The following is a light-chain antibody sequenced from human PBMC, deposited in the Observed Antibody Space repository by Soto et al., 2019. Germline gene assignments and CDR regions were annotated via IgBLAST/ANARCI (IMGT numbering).Light chain of an antibody. J-gene: IGKJ1*01. CDR2: GTS. CDR1: QSVSSNY. V-gene: IGKV3-20*01. Sequence: EIVLTQSPGTLSLSPGERATFSCRASQSVSSNYLAWYQQKPGQAPRLLIYGTSYRATGIPDRFSGSGSGTDFTLTISRLEPEDFAVYYCQQYGSSGTFGQGTKVDIK. CDR3: QQYGSSGT.